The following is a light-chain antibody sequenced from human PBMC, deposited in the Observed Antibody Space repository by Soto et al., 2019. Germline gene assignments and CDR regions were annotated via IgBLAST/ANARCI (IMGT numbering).Light chain of an antibody. V-gene: IGLV1-40*01. CDR1: SSNIGAGYD. CDR3: QSYESSLSYSGV. Sequence: QTVVTQPPSVSGAPGQRVTISCTGSSSNIGAGYDVHWYQQLPGTAPKLLIYGNSNRPSGVPDRFSGSKSGTSASLAITGLQAEDEADHPRQSYESSLSYSGVFGTGTKVTVL. J-gene: IGLJ1*01. CDR2: GNS.